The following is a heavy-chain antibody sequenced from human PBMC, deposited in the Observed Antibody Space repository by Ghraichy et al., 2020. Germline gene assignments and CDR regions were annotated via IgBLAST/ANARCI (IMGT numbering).Heavy chain of an antibody. D-gene: IGHD1-26*01. CDR3: AKPRSYSGSYPYNWFDP. CDR2: ISGSGGST. J-gene: IGHJ5*02. CDR1: GFTFSSYA. Sequence: GGSLRLSCAASGFTFSSYAMSWVRQAPGKGLEWVSAISGSGGSTYYADSVKGRFTISRDNSKNTLYLQMNSLRAEDTAVYYCAKPRSYSGSYPYNWFDPWGQGTLVTVSS. V-gene: IGHV3-23*01.